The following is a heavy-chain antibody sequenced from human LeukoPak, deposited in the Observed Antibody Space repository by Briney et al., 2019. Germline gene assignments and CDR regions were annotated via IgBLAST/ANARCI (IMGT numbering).Heavy chain of an antibody. V-gene: IGHV3-21*01. J-gene: IGHJ4*02. CDR3: ARNPRYCSGGSCYYFDY. D-gene: IGHD2-15*01. CDR2: ITSSSSYI. CDR1: GFTFSSYS. Sequence: GGSLRLSCAASGFTFSSYSMNWVRQAPGEGLEWVSSITSSSSYIYYADSVKGRFTISRDNAKNSLYLQMNSLRAEDTAVYYCARNPRYCSGGSCYYFDYWGQGTLVTVSS.